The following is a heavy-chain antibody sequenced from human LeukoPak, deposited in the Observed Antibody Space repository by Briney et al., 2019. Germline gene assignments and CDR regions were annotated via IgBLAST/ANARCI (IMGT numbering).Heavy chain of an antibody. CDR3: ARVFTILGVPVNFDP. J-gene: IGHJ5*02. CDR1: GGSISSYY. V-gene: IGHV4-59*01. D-gene: IGHD3-3*01. CDR2: IYYSGST. Sequence: SETLSLTCTVSGGSISSYYWSWIRQPPGKGLEWIGYIYYSGSTNYNPSLKSRVTISVDTSKNQFSLKLSSVTAADTAVYYCARVFTILGVPVNFDPWGQGTLVTVSS.